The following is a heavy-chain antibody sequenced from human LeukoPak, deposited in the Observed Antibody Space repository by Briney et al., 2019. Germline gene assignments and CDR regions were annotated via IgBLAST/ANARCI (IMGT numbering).Heavy chain of an antibody. CDR1: GGTLSLTY. D-gene: IGHD3-10*01. CDR2: ISHGGST. V-gene: IGHV4-34*08. CDR3: ARGGRAYSPKD. Sequence: SETLSLTYGVSGGTLSLTYWSWSRQAPGTGREWIGEISHGGSTNYNPSLKSRVIISIDTSKNHFSLNLTSVTAADTAVYYCARGGRAYSPKDWGQGTLGTVSS. J-gene: IGHJ4*02.